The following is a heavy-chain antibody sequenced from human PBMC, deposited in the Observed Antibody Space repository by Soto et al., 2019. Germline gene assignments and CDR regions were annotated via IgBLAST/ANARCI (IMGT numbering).Heavy chain of an antibody. V-gene: IGHV3-30*18. CDR3: AKDQRSSSYIHLFDY. D-gene: IGHD6-13*01. Sequence: QVQLVESGGGVVQPGRSLRLSCAASGFTFSSYGMHWVRQAPGKGLEWVAVISDDGSNKYYADSVKGRFTISRDNSKNTLYLQMNSLRAEDTAVYYCAKDQRSSSYIHLFDYWGQGTLVTVSS. CDR2: ISDDGSNK. J-gene: IGHJ4*02. CDR1: GFTFSSYG.